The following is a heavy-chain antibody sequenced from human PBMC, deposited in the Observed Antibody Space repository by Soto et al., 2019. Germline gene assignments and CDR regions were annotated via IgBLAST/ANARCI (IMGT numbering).Heavy chain of an antibody. D-gene: IGHD6-19*01. CDR1: GGTFSSYA. V-gene: IGHV1-69*13. J-gene: IGHJ6*02. CDR3: ARPGYWCAAVAGTGAIRDCSYGMDV. Sequence: SVKVSCKASGGTFSSYAISWVRQAPGQGLEWMGGIIPIFGTANYAQKFQGRVTITADESTSTAYMELSSLRSEDTAVYYCARPGYWCAAVAGTGAIRDCSYGMDVWGQGTTVTVSS. CDR2: IIPIFGTA.